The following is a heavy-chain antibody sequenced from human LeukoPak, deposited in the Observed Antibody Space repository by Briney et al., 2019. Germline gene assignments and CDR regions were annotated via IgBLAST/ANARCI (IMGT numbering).Heavy chain of an antibody. J-gene: IGHJ4*02. CDR3: ARDGSYYDSSGYFDY. V-gene: IGHV1-2*03. D-gene: IGHD3-22*01. CDR1: GYTFTGYY. CDR2: INPNSGGT. Sequence: LGALVTVSCKASGYTFTGYYMHWVRQAPGQGLEWMGWINPNSGGTNYAQKFQGRVTMTRDTSISTAYMELSRLRSDDTAVYYCARDGSYYDSSGYFDYWGQGTLVTVSS.